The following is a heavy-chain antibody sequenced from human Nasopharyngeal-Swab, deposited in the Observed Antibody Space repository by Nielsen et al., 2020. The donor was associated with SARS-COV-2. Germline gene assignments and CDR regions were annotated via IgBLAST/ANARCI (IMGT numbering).Heavy chain of an antibody. V-gene: IGHV5-51*01. Sequence: GESLKISCKGSGYSFTSYWIGWVRQMPGKGLEWMGIIYPGDSDTRYSPSFQGQVTISADKSISTAYLQWSSLKASDTAMYYCARHGEGGYCSSTSCYKSYYMDVWGKGTTVTVSS. CDR1: GYSFTSYW. CDR3: ARHGEGGYCSSTSCYKSYYMDV. CDR2: IYPGDSDT. J-gene: IGHJ6*03. D-gene: IGHD2-2*02.